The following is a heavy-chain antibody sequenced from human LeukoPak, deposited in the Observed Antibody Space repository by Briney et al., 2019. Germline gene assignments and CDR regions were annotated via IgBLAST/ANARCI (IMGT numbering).Heavy chain of an antibody. CDR1: GGSFSGYY. V-gene: IGHV4-34*01. CDR2: INHSGST. J-gene: IGHJ3*02. CDR3: ARPRSYYYDSSGSWAFDI. D-gene: IGHD3-22*01. Sequence: SETLSLTCAVYGGSFSGYYWSWIRQPPGKGLEWIGEINHSGSTNYNPSLKSRVTISVDTSKNQFSLKLSSVTAADTAVYYCARPRSYYYDSSGSWAFDIWGQGTMVTVSS.